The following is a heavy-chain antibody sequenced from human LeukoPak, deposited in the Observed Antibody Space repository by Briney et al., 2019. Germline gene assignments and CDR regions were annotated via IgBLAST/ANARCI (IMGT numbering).Heavy chain of an antibody. J-gene: IGHJ4*02. CDR2: IYQSGST. Sequence: SQTLSLTCTVSGGSISSGGFYWSWIRQPPGKGLEWIGYIYQSGSTYYNPSLKSRVTISVDRSKNQFSLNLSPVTAADTAMYYCARSAYQLLYGYFDYWGQGTLVTVSS. CDR1: GGSISSGGFY. D-gene: IGHD2-2*02. V-gene: IGHV4-30-2*01. CDR3: ARSAYQLLYGYFDY.